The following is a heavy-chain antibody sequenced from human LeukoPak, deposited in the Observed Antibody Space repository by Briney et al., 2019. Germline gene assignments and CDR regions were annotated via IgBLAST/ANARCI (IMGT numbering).Heavy chain of an antibody. CDR1: GFTVSSNY. V-gene: IGHV3-66*01. Sequence: GFLRLSCAASGFTVSSNYMSWVRQAPGKGLEWVSVIYSGGSTYYADSVKGRFTISRDNSKNTLYLQMNSLRAEDTAVYYCARGYYGSGRKDWFDPWGQGTLVTVSS. J-gene: IGHJ5*02. D-gene: IGHD3-10*01. CDR2: IYSGGST. CDR3: ARGYYGSGRKDWFDP.